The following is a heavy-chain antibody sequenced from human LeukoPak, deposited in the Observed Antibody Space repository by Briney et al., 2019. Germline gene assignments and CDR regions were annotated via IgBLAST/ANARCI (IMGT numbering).Heavy chain of an antibody. Sequence: SVKVSCKASGYTFTSYGISWVRQAPGQGLYWMGWISAYNGNTNSAPKLQARVTMTTDTYTSTGSMEMRSLRSDDTAVYSCAREMGAGAAAKWFDTWGQGNLVTVSS. V-gene: IGHV1-18*01. CDR1: GYTFTSYG. D-gene: IGHD6-13*01. J-gene: IGHJ5*02. CDR2: ISAYNGNT. CDR3: AREMGAGAAAKWFDT.